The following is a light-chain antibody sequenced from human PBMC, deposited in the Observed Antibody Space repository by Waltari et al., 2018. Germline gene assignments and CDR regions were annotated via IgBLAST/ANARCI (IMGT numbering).Light chain of an antibody. Sequence: QSVLTQPPSASGTPGQRVTISCSGSSSNTGSNYVYWYQQVPGTAPKLLIYRNNQRPSGVPDRFSGSKSGTSASLAISGLRSEDEADYYCGTWDGSLSAWVFGGGTKLTVL. CDR1: SSNTGSNY. V-gene: IGLV1-47*01. CDR3: GTWDGSLSAWV. CDR2: RNN. J-gene: IGLJ3*02.